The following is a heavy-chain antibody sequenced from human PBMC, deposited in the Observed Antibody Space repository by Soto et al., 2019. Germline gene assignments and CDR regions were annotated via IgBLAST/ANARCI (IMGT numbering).Heavy chain of an antibody. J-gene: IGHJ6*02. Sequence: PXGSLRLSCPASGFTFSTYGMNWVRQTPGKGLDWVSSIISSSSYIYNVDSVKGRFTSSRDDAKNSLYLQMNGLRAEDTAVHHCARGHTNYDFWIGYPPSYGKEVWGQGTTVTVSS. CDR1: GFTFSTYG. CDR2: IISSSSYI. V-gene: IGHV3-21*01. D-gene: IGHD3-3*01. CDR3: ARGHTNYDFWIGYPPSYGKEV.